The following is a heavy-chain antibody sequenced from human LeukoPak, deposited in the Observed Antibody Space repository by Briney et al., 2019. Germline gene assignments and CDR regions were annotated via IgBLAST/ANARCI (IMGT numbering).Heavy chain of an antibody. J-gene: IGHJ6*02. CDR2: ISYDGSNK. Sequence: PGWSLRLSCAASGFIFSSYAMHWVRQAPGKGLEGGAIISYDGSNKYYADSVEGRFTISRDKPKNTLYLQMNSLRAEDTAVYYCARDRIAAAGTVGYYYYGMDVWGQGTTVPVSS. V-gene: IGHV3-30-3*01. D-gene: IGHD6-13*01. CDR3: ARDRIAAAGTVGYYYYGMDV. CDR1: GFIFSSYA.